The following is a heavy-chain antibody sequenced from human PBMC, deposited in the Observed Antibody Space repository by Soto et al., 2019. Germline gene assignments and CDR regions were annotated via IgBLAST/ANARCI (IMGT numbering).Heavy chain of an antibody. CDR1: GGSINTFY. Sequence: KPSETLSLTCTVSGGSINTFYWSWVRQPAGKGLEWIGRIFSSGSTSFNPSLESRVAMSVDTSENHFSLNLSSVTAADMAVYYCAREGSYSAYNFAHGIQLWSFDFWGQGALVTVSS. D-gene: IGHD5-12*01. CDR2: IFSSGST. J-gene: IGHJ4*02. V-gene: IGHV4-4*07. CDR3: AREGSYSAYNFAHGIQLWSFDF.